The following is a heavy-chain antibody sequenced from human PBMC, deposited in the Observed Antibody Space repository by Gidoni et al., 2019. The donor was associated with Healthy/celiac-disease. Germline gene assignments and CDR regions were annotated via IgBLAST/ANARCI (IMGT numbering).Heavy chain of an antibody. CDR1: GGSISSYY. CDR2: IYYSGST. Sequence: HPQESGPGLVKPSETLSLTCTVSGGSISSYYWSWIRQPPGKGLEWIGYIYYSGSTNYNPSLKSRVTISVDTSKNQFSLKLSSVTAADTAVYYCAREEGLYSSRSWFDPWGQGTLVTVSS. J-gene: IGHJ5*02. CDR3: AREEGLYSSRSWFDP. V-gene: IGHV4-59*01. D-gene: IGHD6-13*01.